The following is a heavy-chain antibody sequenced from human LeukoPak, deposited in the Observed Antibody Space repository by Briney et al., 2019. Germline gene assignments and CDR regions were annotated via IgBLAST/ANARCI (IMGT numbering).Heavy chain of an antibody. Sequence: PGESLKISCTASGYSFPNFWIAWVRQLPGKGLEWMGLIYPDDSDNTYSPSFEGQVTFSVDKSINSSYLTWGSVKATDTAMYYCARYAGLHRPFDIWGQGTMVTVSS. CDR1: GYSFPNFW. CDR2: IYPDDSDN. CDR3: ARYAGLHRPFDI. D-gene: IGHD2-2*01. V-gene: IGHV5-51*03. J-gene: IGHJ3*02.